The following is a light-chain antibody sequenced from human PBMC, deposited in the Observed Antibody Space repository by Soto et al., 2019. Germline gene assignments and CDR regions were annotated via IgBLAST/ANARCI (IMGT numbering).Light chain of an antibody. Sequence: GDRVTITCRASQSISSWLAWYQQKPGSAPKLLIYAASTLQSGVPSRFSGSGSGTDFTLTISSLQPEDFATYYCLQDYNYPLTFGGGTKVDI. J-gene: IGKJ4*01. V-gene: IGKV1-6*01. CDR2: AAS. CDR1: QSISSW. CDR3: LQDYNYPLT.